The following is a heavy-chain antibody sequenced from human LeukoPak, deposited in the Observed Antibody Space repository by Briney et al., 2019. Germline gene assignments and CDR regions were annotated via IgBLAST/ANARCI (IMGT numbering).Heavy chain of an antibody. CDR2: INPSGGTT. Sequence: GASVKVSCKASGYTFPSYYMHWVRQAPGQGLEWMGIINPSGGTTNYAQKFQGRVTMSVDTSKNQFSLRLSSVTAADTAVYYCARHFSSRGNWFDPWGQGTLVTVSS. CDR1: GYTFPSYY. V-gene: IGHV1-46*01. J-gene: IGHJ5*02. D-gene: IGHD3-10*01. CDR3: ARHFSSRGNWFDP.